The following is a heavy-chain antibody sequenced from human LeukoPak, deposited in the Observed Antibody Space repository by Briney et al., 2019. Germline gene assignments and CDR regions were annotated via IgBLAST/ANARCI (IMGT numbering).Heavy chain of an antibody. J-gene: IGHJ6*03. V-gene: IGHV3-11*04. CDR3: AAIVAAGTFPYYYYMDV. Sequence: GGSLRLSCAASGFTFSDYYMSWIRQAPGKWLEWVSYISSSGSTIYYADSVKGRFTISRDNAKNSLYLQMNSLRAEDTAVYYCAAIVAAGTFPYYYYMDVWGKGTTVTVS. CDR1: GFTFSDYY. CDR2: ISSSGSTI. D-gene: IGHD6-13*01.